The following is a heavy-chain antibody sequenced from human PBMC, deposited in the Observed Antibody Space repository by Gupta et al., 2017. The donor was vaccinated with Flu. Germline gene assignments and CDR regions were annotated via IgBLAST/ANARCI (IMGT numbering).Heavy chain of an antibody. D-gene: IGHD4-17*01. CDR2: IWYDGSNK. Sequence: QVQLVESGGGVVQPGRSLRLSCAASGFTFSSYGMHWVRQAPGKGLEWVAVIWYDGSNKYYADSVKGRFTISRDNSKNTLYLQMNSLRAEDTAVYYCAREWSDYGGKGNYFDYWGQGTLVTVSS. J-gene: IGHJ4*02. CDR1: GFTFSSYG. CDR3: AREWSDYGGKGNYFDY. V-gene: IGHV3-33*01.